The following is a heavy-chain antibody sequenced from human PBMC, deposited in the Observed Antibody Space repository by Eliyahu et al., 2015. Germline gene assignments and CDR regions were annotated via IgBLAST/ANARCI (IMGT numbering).Heavy chain of an antibody. V-gene: IGHV4-39*01. Sequence: QLQMQESGPGLVKPSETLSLTCTVSGXXIXXSSXXWGWXRQPPGKGLEWIGSIFYSGSTYYNPSLKSRVTMSVDTSKNQFSLKLSSVTAADTAVYYCARQRAYGGNSPWFGPWGQGTLVTVSS. CDR3: ARQRAYGGNSPWFGP. CDR1: GXXIXXSSXX. D-gene: IGHD4-23*01. J-gene: IGHJ5*02. CDR2: IFYSGST.